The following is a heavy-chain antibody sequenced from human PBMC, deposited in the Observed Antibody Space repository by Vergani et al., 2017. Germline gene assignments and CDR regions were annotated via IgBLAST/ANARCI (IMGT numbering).Heavy chain of an antibody. CDR1: GFTFTSYG. V-gene: IGHV3-23*01. D-gene: IGHD1-26*01. CDR2: ISASGGST. Sequence: EVQLLESGGRLVQPGESLRLSCTVSGFTFTSYGISGVRQAPGKGLEWVSGISASGGSTYYTDSVKGRFIISRDISKNTLYLQISSLRADDTAVYYCAKDRPRDWETPLFLFDYWGQGTLVAVSS. J-gene: IGHJ4*02. CDR3: AKDRPRDWETPLFLFDY.